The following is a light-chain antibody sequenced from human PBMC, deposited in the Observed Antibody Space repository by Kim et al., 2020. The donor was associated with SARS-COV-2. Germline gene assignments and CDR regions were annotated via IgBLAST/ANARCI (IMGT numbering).Light chain of an antibody. CDR3: QSYDTATFYV. CDR1: SGSIASNY. CDR2: EDR. Sequence: TVTIPCPRSSGSIASNYVQWFQQRPGSAPTTIIYEDRQRPSGVPDRFSASIDSSSNSASLTISRLRTEDEADYYCQSYDTATFYVFGTGTKVTVL. V-gene: IGLV6-57*03. J-gene: IGLJ1*01.